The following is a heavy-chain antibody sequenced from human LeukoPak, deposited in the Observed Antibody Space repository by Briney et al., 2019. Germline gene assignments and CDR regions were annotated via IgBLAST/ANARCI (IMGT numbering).Heavy chain of an antibody. CDR2: ISGYNGDT. V-gene: IGHV1-18*01. J-gene: IGHJ5*02. Sequence: GASVKVSCKTFHYTFTSYGVSWVRQDPGQGLEWMGWISGYNGDTKYAQKFQDRVTMTTDTSTSTAYMELKSLRSDDTAVYYCAREDRRNTYGQLIRWFDPWGQGTLVTVSS. D-gene: IGHD5-18*01. CDR1: HYTFTSYG. CDR3: AREDRRNTYGQLIRWFDP.